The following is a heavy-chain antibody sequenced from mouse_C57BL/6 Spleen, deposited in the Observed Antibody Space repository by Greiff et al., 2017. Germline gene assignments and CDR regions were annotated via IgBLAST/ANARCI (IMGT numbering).Heavy chain of an antibody. CDR2: IYPASGST. D-gene: IGHD2-4*01. Sequence: QVQLQQPGAELVKPGASVKMSCKASGYTFTSYWMTWVKQRPGQGLEWIGNIYPASGSTNYNEKFKSKATLTVDTSSSTAYMQLSSLTSEDSAVXYCARYHYENDDAMDYWGQGTSVTVSS. J-gene: IGHJ4*01. CDR1: GYTFTSYW. CDR3: ARYHYENDDAMDY. V-gene: IGHV1-55*01.